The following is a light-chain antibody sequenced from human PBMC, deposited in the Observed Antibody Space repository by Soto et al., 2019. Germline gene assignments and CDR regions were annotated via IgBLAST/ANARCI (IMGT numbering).Light chain of an antibody. V-gene: IGKV3-20*01. CDR3: QQCGSLPGT. Sequence: EIVFTQSPGTLSLSPGERASLSCRASQSVSSEKLAWYQQKPGQAPRLLIFGTSSRATGIPDRFIGGGSGTDFTLTISRLEPEDFAVYYCQQCGSLPGTFGQGT. CDR1: QSVSSEK. J-gene: IGKJ1*01. CDR2: GTS.